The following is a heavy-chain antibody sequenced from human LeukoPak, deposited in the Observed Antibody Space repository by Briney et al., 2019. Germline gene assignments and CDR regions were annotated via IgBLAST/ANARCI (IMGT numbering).Heavy chain of an antibody. CDR2: ISGSGGST. V-gene: IGHV3-23*01. Sequence: GGSLRLSCAASGCTFSSYAMSWGRQAPGKGQEWVSAISGSGGSTYYADSVKGRFTISRDNSKNTLYLQMNSLRAEDTAVYYCAKNPGYSYGYFDYWGQGTLVTVSS. CDR3: AKNPGYSYGYFDY. D-gene: IGHD5-18*01. J-gene: IGHJ4*02. CDR1: GCTFSSYA.